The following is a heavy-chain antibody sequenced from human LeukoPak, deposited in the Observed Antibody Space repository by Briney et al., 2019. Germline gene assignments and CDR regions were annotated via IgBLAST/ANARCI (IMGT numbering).Heavy chain of an antibody. CDR2: INYSGST. Sequence: SETLSLTCTVSGGSISSSPYYWGWIRWPPGKGLEWIASINYSGSTYYNPSLTSRVTISADTSKNQFSLKLSSVTAADTAVYYCARHEKGKPLDYWGQGTLVTVSS. CDR3: ARHEKGKPLDY. CDR1: GGSISSSPYY. J-gene: IGHJ4*02. V-gene: IGHV4-39*01.